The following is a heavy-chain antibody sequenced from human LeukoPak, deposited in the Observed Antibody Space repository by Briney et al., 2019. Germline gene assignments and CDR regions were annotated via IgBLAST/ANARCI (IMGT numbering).Heavy chain of an antibody. CDR3: ARARQRYCSSTSCSYYYYMDV. CDR1: GFTFSSYW. D-gene: IGHD2-2*01. V-gene: IGHV3-7*01. Sequence: GGSLRLSCAASGFTFSSYWMSWVRQAPGRGLEWVANIKQDGSEKYYVDSVKGRFTISRDNAKNSLYLQMNSLRAEDTAVYYCARARQRYCSSTSCSYYYYMDVWGKGTTVTVSS. J-gene: IGHJ6*03. CDR2: IKQDGSEK.